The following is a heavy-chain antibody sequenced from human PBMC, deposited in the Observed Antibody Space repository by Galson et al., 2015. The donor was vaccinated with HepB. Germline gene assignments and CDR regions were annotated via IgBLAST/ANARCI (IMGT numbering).Heavy chain of an antibody. J-gene: IGHJ6*02. V-gene: IGHV2-70*11. Sequence: PALVKPTQTLTLTCTFSGFSLSTSGMCVSWIRQPPGKALEWLARIDWDDDKYYSTSLKTRLTISKDTSKNQVVLTMTNMDPVDTATYYCARTSHVDRYYYYGMDVWGQGTTVTVSS. D-gene: IGHD5-24*01. CDR3: ARTSHVDRYYYYGMDV. CDR1: GFSLSTSGMC. CDR2: IDWDDDK.